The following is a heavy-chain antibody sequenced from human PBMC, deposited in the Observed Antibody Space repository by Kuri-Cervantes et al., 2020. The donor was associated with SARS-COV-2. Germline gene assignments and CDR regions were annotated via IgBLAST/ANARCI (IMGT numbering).Heavy chain of an antibody. V-gene: IGHV3-21*01. Sequence: GGSLRLSCAASGFTFSSYSMNWVRQAPGKGLEWVSSISSSSSYIYYADSVKGRFTISRDNAKNSLNLQMNSLRAEDTAVYYCARGRYDFWSGFFPPTLWGQGTLVTVSS. CDR2: ISSSSSYI. J-gene: IGHJ4*02. D-gene: IGHD3-3*01. CDR1: GFTFSSYS. CDR3: ARGRYDFWSGFFPPTL.